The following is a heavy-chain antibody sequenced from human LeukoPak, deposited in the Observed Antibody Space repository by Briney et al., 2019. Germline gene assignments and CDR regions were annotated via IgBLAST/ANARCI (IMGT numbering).Heavy chain of an antibody. D-gene: IGHD3-22*01. V-gene: IGHV4-34*01. CDR2: INHSGST. J-gene: IGHJ4*02. CDR3: ARTITMIGCLDY. CDR1: GGSLSGYY. Sequence: PSETLSLTCAVYGGSLSGYYWSWIRQPPGKGLEWIGEINHSGSTNYNPSLKSRVTISVDTSKNQFSLKLSSVTAADTAVYYCARTITMIGCLDYWGQGTLVTVSS.